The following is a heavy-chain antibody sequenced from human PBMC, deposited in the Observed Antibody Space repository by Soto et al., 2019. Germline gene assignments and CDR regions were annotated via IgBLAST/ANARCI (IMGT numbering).Heavy chain of an antibody. CDR1: DYIFSNYH. CDR2: ISGNNGNT. Sequence: QLQLVQSGAEVKRPGDSVKVSCKASDYIFSNYHINWVRQAPGQGLEWMGSISGNNGNTQYAQMFQGRVTMTTDQSTNTLYMELRSLGSGDTAVYYCAKPGDIYEFWSGYYRTANYFDFWGQGSLVTVSS. CDR3: AKPGDIYEFWSGYYRTANYFDF. D-gene: IGHD3-3*01. J-gene: IGHJ4*02. V-gene: IGHV1-18*01.